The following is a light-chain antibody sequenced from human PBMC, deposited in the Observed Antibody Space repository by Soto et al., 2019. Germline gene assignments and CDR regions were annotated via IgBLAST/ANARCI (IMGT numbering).Light chain of an antibody. J-gene: IGKJ2*01. V-gene: IGKV1-39*01. CDR3: QQSYSTPYI. Sequence: DIQMTKSPSSLSASVGDRVTITCRASQSISSYLNWYQQKLGKAPKRLIYAASSLQSGVSSRFSGSGSGTDFTLTISSLQPEDFAIYYCQQSYSTPYIFGQGTKLEIK. CDR2: AAS. CDR1: QSISSY.